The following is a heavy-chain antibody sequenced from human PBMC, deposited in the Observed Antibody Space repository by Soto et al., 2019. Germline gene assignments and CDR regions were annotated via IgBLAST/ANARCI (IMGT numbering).Heavy chain of an antibody. J-gene: IGHJ4*02. Sequence: GSLRLSCAASGFTFSSYGMHWVRQAPGKGLEWVAVIWYDGSNKYYADSVKGRFTISRDNSKNTLYLQMNSLRAEDTAVYYCARVQDSPPGSTMVRGVGPFDYWGQGTLVTVSS. D-gene: IGHD3-10*01. V-gene: IGHV3-33*01. CDR2: IWYDGSNK. CDR3: ARVQDSPPGSTMVRGVGPFDY. CDR1: GFTFSSYG.